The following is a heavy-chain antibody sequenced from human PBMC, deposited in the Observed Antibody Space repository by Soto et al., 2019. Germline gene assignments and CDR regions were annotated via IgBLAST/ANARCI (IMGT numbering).Heavy chain of an antibody. CDR1: GGTFSSYT. CDR2: IIPILGIA. CDR3: ASGWYQYYFDY. D-gene: IGHD6-19*01. Sequence: SVKVSCKASGGTFSSYTISWVRQAPGQGLEWMGRIIPILGIANYAQKFQGRVTITADKSTSTAYMELSSLRSEDTAVYYCASGWYQYYFDYWGQGTLVAVSS. J-gene: IGHJ4*02. V-gene: IGHV1-69*02.